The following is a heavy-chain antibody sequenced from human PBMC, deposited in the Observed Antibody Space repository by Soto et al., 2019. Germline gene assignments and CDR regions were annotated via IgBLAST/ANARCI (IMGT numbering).Heavy chain of an antibody. V-gene: IGHV5-10-1*01. CDR2: IDPSDSYT. CDR3: ARRGSSWSRYGMDV. CDR1: GYSFTSYW. D-gene: IGHD6-13*01. J-gene: IGHJ6*02. Sequence: GESLKISCKGSGYSFTSYWISWVRQMPGKGLEWMGRIDPSDSYTSYSPSFQGLVTISADKSISTAYLQWSSLKASDTAMYYCARRGSSWSRYGMDVWGQGTTVTVSS.